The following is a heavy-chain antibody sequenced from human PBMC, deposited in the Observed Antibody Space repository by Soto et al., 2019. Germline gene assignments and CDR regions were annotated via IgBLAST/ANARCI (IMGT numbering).Heavy chain of an antibody. Sequence: EVQLVESGGGLVKPGGPLRLSCAASGFTFSNAWMSWFRQAPRKGLEWVGRIKSKNDGGTTDYSAHVKGRCTIARDDSKNTLYLQMNSLKAEDTAVYYCPTVAPGGWFDPWGQGTLVTVSS. CDR3: PTVAPGGWFDP. J-gene: IGHJ5*02. CDR1: GFTFSNAW. V-gene: IGHV3-15*01. D-gene: IGHD2-15*01. CDR2: IKSKNDGGTT.